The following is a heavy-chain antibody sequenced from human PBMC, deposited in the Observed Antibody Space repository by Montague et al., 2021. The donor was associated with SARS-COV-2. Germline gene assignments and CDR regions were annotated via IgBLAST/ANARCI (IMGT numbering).Heavy chain of an antibody. J-gene: IGHJ4*02. V-gene: IGHV3-23*01. CDR2: ISSGGNK. CDR1: GFTVSTYA. CDR3: ANNFPCQFYFDD. D-gene: IGHD2/OR15-2a*01. Sequence: SLRLSCAASGFTVSTYAMNGFRQAPGKGLEWVSGISSGGNKHHVGPVKGRFNISRNDSRNTLDLQKHNLRAEGTAMYYFANNFPCQFYFDDWGQGTLVAVSS.